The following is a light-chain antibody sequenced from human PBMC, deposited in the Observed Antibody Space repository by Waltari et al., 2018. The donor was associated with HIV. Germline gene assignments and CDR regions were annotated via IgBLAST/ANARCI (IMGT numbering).Light chain of an antibody. CDR1: QSVSSSC. Sequence: EIVLTHSPGTLSLSPGERATLSCRASQSVSSSCLAWYQQKPGQAPRPLIYGASSRATGIPDRVSGSVSGTDFTLTIRRLGPEDFAVYYCQQYGSSPGTFGQGTKVEIK. CDR3: QQYGSSPGT. J-gene: IGKJ1*01. CDR2: GAS. V-gene: IGKV3-20*01.